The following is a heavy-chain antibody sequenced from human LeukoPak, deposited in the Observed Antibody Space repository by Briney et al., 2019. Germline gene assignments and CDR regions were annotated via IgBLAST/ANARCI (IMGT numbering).Heavy chain of an antibody. V-gene: IGHV3-53*01. CDR3: ARGTTDILTGYYYYAMDV. D-gene: IGHD3-9*01. Sequence: GGSLRLSCAASGFTVSSNYMSWVRQAPGKGLEWVSVIYSGGSTYYADSVKGRFTISRDNSKNTVYLQMNSLRAEDTAVYHCARGTTDILTGYYYYAMDVWGQGTTVTVSS. J-gene: IGHJ6*02. CDR1: GFTVSSNY. CDR2: IYSGGST.